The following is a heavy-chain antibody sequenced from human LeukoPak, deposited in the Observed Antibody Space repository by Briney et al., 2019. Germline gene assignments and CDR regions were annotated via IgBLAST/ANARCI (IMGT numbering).Heavy chain of an antibody. D-gene: IGHD3-22*01. V-gene: IGHV4-4*02. J-gene: IGHJ4*02. CDR2: MYLSGTT. Sequence: SGTLSLTCTVSGDSINSLDLWSWVRQPPRKGLEWIGEMYLSGTTHSNPSVKSRVTISIDKSKNQFFLNLSSVTAADTAVYYCAGLVGRYSSGLYYYYFDYWGQGTPVTVSS. CDR3: AGLVGRYSSGLYYYYFDY. CDR1: GDSINSLDL.